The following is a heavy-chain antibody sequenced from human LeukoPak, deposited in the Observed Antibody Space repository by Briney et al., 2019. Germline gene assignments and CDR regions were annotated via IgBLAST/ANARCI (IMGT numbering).Heavy chain of an antibody. J-gene: IGHJ4*02. Sequence: PSEPLSLTCTVSGGSISSYYWSWMRQPPGKGLEWIGYIYYSWNTNYNPSLKSRVTISLGTSRTQFSLKLTSVSAADTAVYYCASSEWNYARWGQGILVTLST. V-gene: IGHV4-59*08. CDR3: ASSEWNYAR. D-gene: IGHD1-7*01. CDR2: IYYSWNT. CDR1: GGSISSYY.